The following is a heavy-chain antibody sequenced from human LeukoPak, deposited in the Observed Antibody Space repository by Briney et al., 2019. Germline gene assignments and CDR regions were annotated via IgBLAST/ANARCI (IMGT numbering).Heavy chain of an antibody. D-gene: IGHD3-3*01. CDR2: ISHPGST. J-gene: IGHJ4*02. CDR3: AGGAEYYAIWRGYASYSRY. CDR1: GYSISKGYY. Sequence: SETLSLTCTVSGYSISKGYYWGWIRQPPGKGLEWGGSISHPGSTYYNPSLRSRLTISLDRSKRKFSLKLTSVSAADTGVYFCAGGAEYYAIWRGYASYSRYWGQGISVPVSS. V-gene: IGHV4-38-2*02.